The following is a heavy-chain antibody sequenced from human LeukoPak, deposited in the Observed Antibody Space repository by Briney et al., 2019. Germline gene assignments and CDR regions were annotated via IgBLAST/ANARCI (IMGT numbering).Heavy chain of an antibody. V-gene: IGHV3-53*01. CDR1: GFTVSSNY. CDR3: ARDLADYDILTGYYYYYGMDV. J-gene: IGHJ6*02. D-gene: IGHD3-9*01. Sequence: GGSLRLSCAASGFTVSSNYMSWVRQAPGKGLEWVSVIYSGGSTYYADSVKGRFTISRDNSKNTLYLQMNSLRAEDTAVYYCARDLADYDILTGYYYYYGMDVWGQGTTVTVSS. CDR2: IYSGGST.